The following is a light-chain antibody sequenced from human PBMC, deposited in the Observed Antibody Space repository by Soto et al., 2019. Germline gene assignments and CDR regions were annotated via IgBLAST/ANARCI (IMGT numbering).Light chain of an antibody. CDR2: WAS. J-gene: IGKJ2*01. CDR1: QSVLYSSNNKNY. CDR3: QQYYTTPYT. Sequence: DIVMTQSPDSLAVSLGERATINCKSSQSVLYSSNNKNYLAWYQQKPGQPPQLLIYWASTRESGVPDRFSGSGYGTDFTLTISRLQAEDVAVYYCQQYYTTPYTFGQGTKLEIK. V-gene: IGKV4-1*01.